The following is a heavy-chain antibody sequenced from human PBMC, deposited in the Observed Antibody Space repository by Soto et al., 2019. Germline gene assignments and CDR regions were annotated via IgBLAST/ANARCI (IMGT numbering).Heavy chain of an antibody. CDR3: ARETYYDSSGYSDAFDI. J-gene: IGHJ3*02. Sequence: SLKVSCKASGGTFSSYAISWVRQAPGQGLEWMGGIIPIFGTANYAQKFQGRVTITADKSTSTAYMELSSLRSEDTAVYYCARETYYDSSGYSDAFDIWGQGTMVTVSS. CDR2: IIPIFGTA. V-gene: IGHV1-69*06. CDR1: GGTFSSYA. D-gene: IGHD3-22*01.